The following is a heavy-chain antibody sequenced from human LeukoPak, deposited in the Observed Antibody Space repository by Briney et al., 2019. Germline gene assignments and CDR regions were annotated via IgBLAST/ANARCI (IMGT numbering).Heavy chain of an antibody. J-gene: IGHJ4*02. CDR3: TIDTNYFESIGSPRPALNDY. V-gene: IGHV3-21*01. D-gene: IGHD3-22*01. CDR1: GGSLSGYY. Sequence: ETLSLTCAVYGGSLSGYYWSWIRQPPGKGLEWVSSISGSSNDIYYGDPVKGRFTISRDNAKNSLYLQMNSLRVEDTAVYYCTIDTNYFESIGSPRPALNDYWGQGTLVTVSS. CDR2: ISGSSNDI.